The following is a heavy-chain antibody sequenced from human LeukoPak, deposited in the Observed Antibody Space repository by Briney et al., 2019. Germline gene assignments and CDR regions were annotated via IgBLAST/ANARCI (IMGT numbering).Heavy chain of an antibody. D-gene: IGHD2-2*02. Sequence: GGSLRLSRAASGFTYSSYAMSWVRQAPGKGLEWVSAISGSGRSTYYADSVKGRFTISRDNSKNTLYLQMNSLRAEDTAVYYCARGRGYCSSTSCYTGGDYYYYMDVWGKGTTVTVSS. J-gene: IGHJ6*03. CDR2: ISGSGRST. CDR1: GFTYSSYA. CDR3: ARGRGYCSSTSCYTGGDYYYYMDV. V-gene: IGHV3-23*01.